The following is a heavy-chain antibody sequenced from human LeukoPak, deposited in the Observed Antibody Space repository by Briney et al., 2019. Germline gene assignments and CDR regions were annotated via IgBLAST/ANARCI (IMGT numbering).Heavy chain of an antibody. V-gene: IGHV4-34*01. CDR3: TRPYYGDYMNGDY. J-gene: IGHJ4*02. D-gene: IGHD4-17*01. CDR2: INHSGST. Sequence: SETLSLTCAVYGGSFSGYYWSWIRQPPGKGLEWIGEINHSGSTNYNPSLKSRVTISVDTSKNQFSLKLSSVTAADTAVYFCTRPYYGDYMNGDYWGQGTLVTVSS. CDR1: GGSFSGYY.